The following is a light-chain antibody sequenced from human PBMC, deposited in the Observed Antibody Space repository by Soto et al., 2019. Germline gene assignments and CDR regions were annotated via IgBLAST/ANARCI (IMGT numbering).Light chain of an antibody. Sequence: DIKMTQSPSTLSASVGDRVTITCRASQSMNDWLAWYQQKPGKAPKVLIYDASSLQSGVPSRFRGSGSGTEFTLTINSLQPDDVASYYCLRYNSFPQTFGQGTKVEI. CDR1: QSMNDW. CDR2: DAS. V-gene: IGKV1-5*01. J-gene: IGKJ1*01. CDR3: LRYNSFPQT.